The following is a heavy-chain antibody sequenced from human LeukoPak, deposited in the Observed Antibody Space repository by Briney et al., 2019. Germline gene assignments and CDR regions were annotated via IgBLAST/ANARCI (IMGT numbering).Heavy chain of an antibody. CDR3: ARDKQHSYGRYFDH. J-gene: IGHJ4*02. D-gene: IGHD5-18*01. CDR2: MQSTGNS. Sequence: SETLSLTCTVSGGSISTYHWNWTRKSPEKGLEWIGYMQSTGNSNYNPSLKSRVTMSVDMSRNQIVLNLSSVTPADTAVYFCARDKQHSYGRYFDHWGQGILVTVSS. CDR1: GGSISTYH. V-gene: IGHV4-59*01.